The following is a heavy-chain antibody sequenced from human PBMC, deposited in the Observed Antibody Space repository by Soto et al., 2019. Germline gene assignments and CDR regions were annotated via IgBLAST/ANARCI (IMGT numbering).Heavy chain of an antibody. CDR1: GDSITGNNW. V-gene: IGHV4-4*02. Sequence: QVQLQESGPGLLEPSGTLSLTCGVSGDSITGNNWWSRLRQPPGKGLEWIGEIHHSGATNYNPSLKSRVTISVDKSKNQFSLKLNSVNAADTAMFYCATQGFYRMGVWGRGTTVTVSS. CDR3: ATQGFYRMGV. CDR2: IHHSGAT. J-gene: IGHJ6*02.